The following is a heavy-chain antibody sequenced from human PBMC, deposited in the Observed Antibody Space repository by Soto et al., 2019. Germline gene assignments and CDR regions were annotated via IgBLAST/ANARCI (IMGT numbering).Heavy chain of an antibody. V-gene: IGHV4-4*02. CDR3: ARGAPSSSFYYYYYYGMDV. CDR2: IYHSGST. J-gene: IGHJ6*02. Sequence: SETLSLTCAVSGGSISSSNWWSWVRQPPGKGLEWIGEIYHSGSTNYNPSLKSRVTISVDKSKNQFSLKLSSVTAADTAVYYCARGAPSSSFYYYYYYGMDVWGQGTTVTVSS. CDR1: GGSISSSNW. D-gene: IGHD6-13*01.